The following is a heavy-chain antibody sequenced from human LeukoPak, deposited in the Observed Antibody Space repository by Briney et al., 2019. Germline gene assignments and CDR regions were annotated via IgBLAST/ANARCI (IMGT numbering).Heavy chain of an antibody. J-gene: IGHJ4*02. V-gene: IGHV6-1*01. D-gene: IGHD6-25*01. CDR2: TYYRAKVYR. CDR1: GDSVSSNSAA. Sequence: SQTLSLTCVISGDSVSSNSAAWNWIRQSPSRGLEWLGRTYYRAKVYRYSAVSVKSRIIINPATSKNQFSLQLNSVTPEDTAVYYCARGPAALLHWGQGILVTVSS. CDR3: ARGPAALLH.